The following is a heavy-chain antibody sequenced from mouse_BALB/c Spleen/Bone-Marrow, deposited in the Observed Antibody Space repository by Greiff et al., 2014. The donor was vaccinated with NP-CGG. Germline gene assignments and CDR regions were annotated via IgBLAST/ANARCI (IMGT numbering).Heavy chain of an antibody. CDR1: GYTFTEYT. CDR3: TRSYGYERSWFAY. Sequence: VKPGASVKISCKTSGYTFTEYTMHWVKQSHGKSLEWIGGINPNNGGTTYNQKFKGKATLTVDKSSSTAYMELRSLTSEDSAVYYCTRSYGYERSWFAYWGQGTLVTVSA. D-gene: IGHD2-2*01. V-gene: IGHV1-18*01. CDR2: INPNNGGT. J-gene: IGHJ3*01.